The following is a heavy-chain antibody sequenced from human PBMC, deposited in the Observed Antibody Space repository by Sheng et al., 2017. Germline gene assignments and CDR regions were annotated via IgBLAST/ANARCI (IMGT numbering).Heavy chain of an antibody. CDR2: ISHDGSDK. CDR1: GFTFSSYA. V-gene: IGHV3-30*01. Sequence: QVQLVESGGGVVQPGRSLRLSCAASGFTFSSYAMHWVRQAPGKGLEWVAVISHDGSDKYYADSVKGRFTISRDNSKNTLYLQMNSLRAEDTAVYYCARGDYYDSSGYHYAGVDYWGQGTLVTVSS. D-gene: IGHD3-22*01. CDR3: ARGDYYDSSGYHYAGVDY. J-gene: IGHJ4*02.